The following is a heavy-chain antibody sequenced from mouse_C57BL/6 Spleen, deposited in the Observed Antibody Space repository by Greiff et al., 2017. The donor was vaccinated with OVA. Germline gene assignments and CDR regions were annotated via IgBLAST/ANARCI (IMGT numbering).Heavy chain of an antibody. J-gene: IGHJ3*01. D-gene: IGHD1-1*01. CDR2: IWTGGGT. CDR3: ARMDGSRSWFAY. V-gene: IGHV2-9-1*01. CDR1: GFSLTSYA. Sequence: QIQLQQSGPGLVAPSQSLSITCTVSGFSLTSYAISWVRQPPGKGLEWLGVIWTGGGTNYNSALKSRLSISKDNSKSQVFLKMNSLQTDDTARYSCARMDGSRSWFAYWGQGTLVTVSA.